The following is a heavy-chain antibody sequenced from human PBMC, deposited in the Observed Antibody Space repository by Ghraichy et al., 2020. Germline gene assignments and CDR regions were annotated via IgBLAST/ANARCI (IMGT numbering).Heavy chain of an antibody. D-gene: IGHD3-22*01. J-gene: IGHJ4*02. Sequence: SETLSLTCTVSGGSISSSSYYWGWIRQPPGKGLEWIGSIYYSGSTYYNPSLKSRVTISVDTSKNQFSLKLSSVTAADTAVYYCARHHETYYYETPFDYWGQGTLVTVSS. V-gene: IGHV4-39*01. CDR2: IYYSGST. CDR1: GGSISSSSYY. CDR3: ARHHETYYYETPFDY.